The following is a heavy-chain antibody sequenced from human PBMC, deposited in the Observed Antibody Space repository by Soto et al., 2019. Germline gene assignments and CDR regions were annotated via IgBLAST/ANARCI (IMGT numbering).Heavy chain of an antibody. V-gene: IGHV1-2*02. J-gene: IGHJ5*02. CDR3: ARAPQIRYFDWLSIHWFDP. Sequence: ASVKVSCKASGYTFTGYYMHWVRQAPGQGLEWMGWINPNSGGTNYAQKFQGRVTMTRDTSISTAYMELSRLRSDDTAVYYCARAPQIRYFDWLSIHWFDPWGQGTLVTV. CDR1: GYTFTGYY. CDR2: INPNSGGT. D-gene: IGHD3-9*01.